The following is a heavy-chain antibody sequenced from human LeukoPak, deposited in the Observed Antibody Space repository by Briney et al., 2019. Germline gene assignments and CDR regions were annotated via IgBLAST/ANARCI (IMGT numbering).Heavy chain of an antibody. CDR2: ISGSGGST. D-gene: IGHD3-9*01. Sequence: GGSLRLSCAASGFTFSSYAMSWVRQAPGKGLEWVSAISGSGGSTYYADSVKGRFTISRDNARNSLYLQMNSLRDEDTAVYYCARDNDWAFHYWGQGTLVTVSS. CDR1: GFTFSSYA. CDR3: ARDNDWAFHY. J-gene: IGHJ4*02. V-gene: IGHV3-23*01.